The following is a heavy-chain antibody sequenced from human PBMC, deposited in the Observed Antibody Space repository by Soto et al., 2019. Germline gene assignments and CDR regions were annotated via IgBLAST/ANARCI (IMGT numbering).Heavy chain of an antibody. CDR2: IYPGDYDT. CDR3: ARRQYSSSSGFDY. V-gene: IGHV5-51*01. Sequence: GESLKLSCQGSGYSFSSYWIGWVRQMPGKGLEWMGLIYPGDYDTRYSPSFQGQVTFSVDKSSSTAFVQWSSLKASDTAMYYCARRQYSSSSGFDYWGQGTLVTVSS. J-gene: IGHJ4*02. CDR1: GYSFSSYW. D-gene: IGHD6-6*01.